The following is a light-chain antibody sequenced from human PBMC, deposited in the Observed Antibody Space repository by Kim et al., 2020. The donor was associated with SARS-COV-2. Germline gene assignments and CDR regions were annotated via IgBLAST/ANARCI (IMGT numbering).Light chain of an antibody. Sequence: ALGQTARITCGGNNIGSKNVHWYQQKPGQAPVLVIYRESNRPSGIPERFSGSNSGNTATLTISRAQAGDEADYSCQVWDSSTRGVVFGGGTQLTVL. CDR2: RES. V-gene: IGLV3-9*01. J-gene: IGLJ2*01. CDR3: QVWDSSTRGVV. CDR1: NIGSKN.